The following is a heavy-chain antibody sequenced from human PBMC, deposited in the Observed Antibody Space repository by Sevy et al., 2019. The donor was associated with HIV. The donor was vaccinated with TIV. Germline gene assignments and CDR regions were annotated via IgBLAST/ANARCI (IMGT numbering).Heavy chain of an antibody. J-gene: IGHJ6*03. D-gene: IGHD6-6*01. CDR2: IKQDGSEK. CDR1: GFTFSSYW. V-gene: IGHV3-7*01. Sequence: GGSLRLSCAASGFTFSSYWMSWVRQAPGKGLEWVANIKQDGSEKYYVESLKGRFTNSKNNAKNSLFLQMNSLRADATVVYYCARDARAARPDYYYMDVWGKGTTVTVSS. CDR3: ARDARAARPDYYYMDV.